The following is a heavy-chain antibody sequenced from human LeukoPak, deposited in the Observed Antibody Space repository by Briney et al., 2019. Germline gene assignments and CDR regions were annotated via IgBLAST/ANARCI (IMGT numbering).Heavy chain of an antibody. J-gene: IGHJ4*02. D-gene: IGHD1-26*01. V-gene: IGHV4-4*02. CDR2: IYHSGST. CDR3: ARREGGSRHPNFDY. CDR1: GGSISSSNW. Sequence: PSETLSLTCAVSGGSISSSNWWSWVRQPPGKGLEWIGEIYHSGSTNYNPSLKSRVTISVDKSKNQFSLKLSSVTAADTAVYYCARREGGSRHPNFDYWGQGTLVTVSS.